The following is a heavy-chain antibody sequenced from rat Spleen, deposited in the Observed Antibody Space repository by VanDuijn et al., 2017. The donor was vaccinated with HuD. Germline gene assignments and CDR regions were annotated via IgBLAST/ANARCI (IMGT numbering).Heavy chain of an antibody. CDR2: ISYDGGST. CDR3: TREYRYFFDY. Sequence: EVQLVESGGGLVQPGRSMKLSCAASGFTFSNYGMAWVRQAPKKGLEWVAYISYDGGSTYYRDSVKGRFTISRDNAKSTLDLQMDSLRSEDTATYYCTREYRYFFDYWGQGVMVIVSS. D-gene: IGHD1-5*01. J-gene: IGHJ2*01. CDR1: GFTFSNYG. V-gene: IGHV5-20*01.